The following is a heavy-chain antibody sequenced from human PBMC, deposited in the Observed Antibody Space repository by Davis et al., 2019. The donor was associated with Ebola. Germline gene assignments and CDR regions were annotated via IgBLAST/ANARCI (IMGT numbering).Heavy chain of an antibody. V-gene: IGHV3-64D*06. CDR3: VRLVSLIAVAGTRGMDV. Sequence: GGSLRLSCAASGFTFSSYAMHWVRQAPGKGLEYVSAISSNGGSTYYADSVKGRFTISRDNSKNTPYLQMSSLRAEDTAVYYCVRLVSLIAVAGTRGMDVWGQGTTVTVSS. CDR1: GFTFSSYA. J-gene: IGHJ6*02. D-gene: IGHD6-19*01. CDR2: ISSNGGST.